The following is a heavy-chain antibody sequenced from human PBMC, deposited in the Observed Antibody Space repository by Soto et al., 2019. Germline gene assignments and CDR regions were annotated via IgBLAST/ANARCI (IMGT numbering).Heavy chain of an antibody. CDR2: ISAYDGNT. Sequence: QVQLAQSGAEVKKPGASVKVSCKASGYTFTNNGISWVRQAPGQGLEWMGWISAYDGNTNYAQKFQGRVTMTTDTSTSTAYMELRSLRSDDAAVYYCARAPPYSSSSSWFDPWGQGTLVTVSS. CDR1: GYTFTNNG. CDR3: ARAPPYSSSSSWFDP. J-gene: IGHJ5*02. V-gene: IGHV1-18*04. D-gene: IGHD6-6*01.